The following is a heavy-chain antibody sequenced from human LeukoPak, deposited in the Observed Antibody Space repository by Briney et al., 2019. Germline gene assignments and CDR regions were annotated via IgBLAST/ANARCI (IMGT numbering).Heavy chain of an antibody. D-gene: IGHD1-26*01. Sequence: GGTLRLSCAASGFTFSYYGMNWVRQAPGKGLEWVSGISGSGDRTYYEDSVKGRSTISRDNSKNTLYLQMNSLRAEDTAVYYCAKGSIVGATSYYYLDVWGTGTTVTVSS. CDR1: GFTFSYYG. CDR3: AKGSIVGATSYYYLDV. CDR2: ISGSGDRT. V-gene: IGHV3-23*01. J-gene: IGHJ6*03.